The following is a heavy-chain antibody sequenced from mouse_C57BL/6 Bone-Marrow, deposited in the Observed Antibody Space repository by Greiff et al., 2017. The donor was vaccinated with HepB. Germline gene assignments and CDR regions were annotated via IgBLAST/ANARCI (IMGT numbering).Heavy chain of an antibody. J-gene: IGHJ4*01. Sequence: EVQRVESGGDLVKPGGSLKLSCAASGFTFSSYGMSWVRQTPDKRLEWVATISSGGSYTYYPDSVKGRFPISRDNAKNTLYLQMSSLKSEDTAMYYCARTGSPYAMGYWGQGTSVTVSS. V-gene: IGHV5-6*01. CDR2: ISSGGSYT. D-gene: IGHD4-1*01. CDR1: GFTFSSYG. CDR3: ARTGSPYAMGY.